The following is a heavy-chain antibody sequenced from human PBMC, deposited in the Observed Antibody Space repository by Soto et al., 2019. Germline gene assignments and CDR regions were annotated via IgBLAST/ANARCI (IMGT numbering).Heavy chain of an antibody. Sequence: TGGSLRLSCAASGFTFSSYSMNWVRQAPGKGLEWVSSISSSSSYIYYADSVKGRFTISRDNATNSLYLQMNSLRAEDTAVYYCARRKSFPDFPIDYWGQGTLVTVSS. CDR3: ARRKSFPDFPIDY. V-gene: IGHV3-21*01. CDR2: ISSSSSYI. D-gene: IGHD3-3*01. J-gene: IGHJ4*02. CDR1: GFTFSSYS.